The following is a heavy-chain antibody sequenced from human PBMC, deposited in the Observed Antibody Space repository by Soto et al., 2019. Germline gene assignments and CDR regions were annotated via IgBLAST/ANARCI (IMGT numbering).Heavy chain of an antibody. J-gene: IGHJ4*02. D-gene: IGHD2-2*02. CDR3: PSVGAIASADGDC. Sequence: QIQLVQSGTEVREPGASVKVSCQASGYTFTSYGIIWVRQAPGKGLELMGWISGYNNNKNYAQKYQARVTMTTHTSTRTTNLEMRSLRSIETAVYYCPSVGAIASADGDCWGQGTLVTVSS. CDR2: ISGYNNNK. V-gene: IGHV1-18*01. CDR1: GYTFTSYG.